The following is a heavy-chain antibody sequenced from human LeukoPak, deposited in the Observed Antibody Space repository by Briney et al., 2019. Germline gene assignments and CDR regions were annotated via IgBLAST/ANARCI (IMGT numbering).Heavy chain of an antibody. CDR2: INGGNVKT. CDR1: GYTFTSYA. CDR3: ARDSTRTRGFDY. V-gene: IGHV1-3*01. J-gene: IGHJ4*02. Sequence: ASVKVSCKASGYTFTSYAMHWVRQAPGQRLEWMGWINGGNVKTKYSQNFQGRVTITRDTSASTGYMELSSLRSEDTAVYYCARDSTRTRGFDYWGQGTLVTASS.